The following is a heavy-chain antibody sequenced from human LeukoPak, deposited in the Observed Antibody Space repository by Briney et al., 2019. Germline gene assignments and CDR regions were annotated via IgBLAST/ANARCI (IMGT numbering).Heavy chain of an antibody. V-gene: IGHV3-23*01. CDR2: ISDNAYTT. CDR1: GFTFSTYA. Sequence: PGGSLRLSCAASGFTFSTYAMSWVRQAPGKGLEWVSSISDNAYTTYYADSVRGRFTISRDNSKNTLYLQMIGLRAEDTAVYFCARYYYDTSGYYDAAPIDSLRQETLVTVFS. D-gene: IGHD3-22*01. CDR3: ARYYYDTSGYYDAAPIDS. J-gene: IGHJ4*02.